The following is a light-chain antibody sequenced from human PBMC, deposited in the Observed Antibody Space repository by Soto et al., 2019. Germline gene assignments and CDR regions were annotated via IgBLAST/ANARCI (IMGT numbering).Light chain of an antibody. J-gene: IGKJ1*01. CDR2: DAS. V-gene: IGKV1-5*01. Sequence: DIQVTQSPSPLYATAGDRVTITCRASQSISSWLAWYQHKPGKAPKLLIYDASNLESGVPSSFSGSGSGTVITLTITNLQPDDFATENSQQYENYWSFCQGTKVEIK. CDR1: QSISSW. CDR3: QQYENYWS.